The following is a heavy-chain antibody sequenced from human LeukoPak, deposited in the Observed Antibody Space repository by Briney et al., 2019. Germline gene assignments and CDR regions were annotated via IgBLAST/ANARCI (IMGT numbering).Heavy chain of an antibody. D-gene: IGHD5-12*01. J-gene: IGHJ4*02. CDR1: GFTFSSYG. V-gene: IGHV3-30*02. CDR3: AKAFGGYDYFDY. CDR2: IRYDGSNK. Sequence: AGGSLRLSCAASGFTFSSYGMYWVRQAPGKGLEWVAFIRYDGSNKYYADSVKGRFTISRDNSKNTLYLQMNSLRAEDTAVYYCAKAFGGYDYFDYWGQGTLVTVSS.